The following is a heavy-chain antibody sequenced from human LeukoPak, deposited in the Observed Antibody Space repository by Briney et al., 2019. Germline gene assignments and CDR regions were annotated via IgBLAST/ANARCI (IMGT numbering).Heavy chain of an antibody. V-gene: IGHV3-23*01. CDR2: XXXSGGTT. D-gene: IGHD2-15*01. CDR3: AKGQIGYCSGGSSYPVDY. J-gene: IGHJ4*02. CDR1: GFTFSSYA. Sequence: PGGSLRLSGVASGFTFSSYAMTWVRKAPGKGLXXXXXXXXSGGTTSHADSVKRRFAISRDNTKITLYMQMYSRRAEDTAIYYCAKGQIGYCSGGSSYPVDYWGQGILVTVSS.